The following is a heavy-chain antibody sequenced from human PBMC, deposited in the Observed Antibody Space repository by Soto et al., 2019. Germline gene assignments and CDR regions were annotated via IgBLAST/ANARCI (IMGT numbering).Heavy chain of an antibody. CDR1: GFDFSGSE. V-gene: IGHV3-48*03. Sequence: GGSLRLSCTASGFDFSGSEMNWFRQAPGKGLEWVAYITVSGGAMFHADSVKGRFSISRDNAKNSLFLEMNNLTADDAGVYYCAKVAPFILGSPFWGQGTLVTVSS. D-gene: IGHD2-21*01. J-gene: IGHJ4*02. CDR3: AKVAPFILGSPF. CDR2: ITVSGGAM.